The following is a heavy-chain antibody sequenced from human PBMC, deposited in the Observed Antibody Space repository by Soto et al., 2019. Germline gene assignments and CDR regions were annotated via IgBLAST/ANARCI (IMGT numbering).Heavy chain of an antibody. D-gene: IGHD6-13*01. CDR3: ARGRGSSWYTDYYYYGMDV. CDR2: INHSGST. Sequence: XATLSLTCAVYGGCFSGYYWSWIRQPPGKGLEWIGEINHSGSTNYNPSLKSRVTISVDTSKNQFSLKLSSVTAADTAVYYCARGRGSSWYTDYYYYGMDVWGQGTTVTVSS. V-gene: IGHV4-34*01. CDR1: GGCFSGYY. J-gene: IGHJ6*02.